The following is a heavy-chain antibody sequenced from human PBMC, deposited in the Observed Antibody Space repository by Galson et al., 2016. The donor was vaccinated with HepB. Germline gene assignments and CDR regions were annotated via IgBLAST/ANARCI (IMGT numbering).Heavy chain of an antibody. J-gene: IGHJ6*02. CDR2: INPKSGGT. V-gene: IGHV1-2*02. D-gene: IGHD7-27*01. CDR1: GYTFTDCY. CDR3: ARVSGVYYGMDV. Sequence: SVKVSCKASGYTFTDCYIHWVRQAPGQGLEWMGWINPKSGGTNYEQRFQGRVTVSRDTSISTAYMKLTRLTSDDTAVYYCARVSGVYYGMDVWGHGTTVTVSS.